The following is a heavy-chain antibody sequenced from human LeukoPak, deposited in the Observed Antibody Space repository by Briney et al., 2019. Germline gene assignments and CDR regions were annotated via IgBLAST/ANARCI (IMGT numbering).Heavy chain of an antibody. D-gene: IGHD3-3*01. V-gene: IGHV3-21*01. CDR3: ARGKGSLRFLEGIRGGHFDY. Sequence: PGGSLRLSCAASGFTFSGYSMNWVRQAPGKGLEWVSSISSSSSYIYYADSVKGRFTISRGNAKNSLYLQMNSLRAEDTAVYYCARGKGSLRFLEGIRGGHFDYWGQGTLVTVSS. J-gene: IGHJ4*02. CDR2: ISSSSSYI. CDR1: GFTFSGYS.